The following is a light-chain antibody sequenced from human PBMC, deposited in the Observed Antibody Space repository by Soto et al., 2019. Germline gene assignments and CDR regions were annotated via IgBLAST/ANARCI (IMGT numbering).Light chain of an antibody. V-gene: IGKV3-20*01. CDR1: QSVSSNY. J-gene: IGKJ5*01. CDR2: GAS. Sequence: EIVLSQSPGTVSLSPGERATLSCRASQSVSSNYLAWYQQKPSQAPRLLIYGASSMATGIPDRFSGSGSGTDFTLTIRRLEPEDFAVYYCQQYGSSPPGTFGQGTRLEV. CDR3: QQYGSSPPGT.